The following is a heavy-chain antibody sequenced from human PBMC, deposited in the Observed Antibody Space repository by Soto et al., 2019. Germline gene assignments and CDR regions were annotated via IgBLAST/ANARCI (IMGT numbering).Heavy chain of an antibody. CDR2: VSHDGRNT. J-gene: IGHJ4*02. D-gene: IGHD3-22*01. CDR1: GFTFSDYA. Sequence: PGGSLRLSCAASGFTFSDYAMHWVRQAPGKGLEWVAVVSHDGRNTHYADSVKGRFTISRDSSKNTVSLEMTSLRAEDTAVYYCAKDSYDSSGYYYGEKPYYFDYWGQGTLVTVSS. CDR3: AKDSYDSSGYYYGEKPYYFDY. V-gene: IGHV3-30*18.